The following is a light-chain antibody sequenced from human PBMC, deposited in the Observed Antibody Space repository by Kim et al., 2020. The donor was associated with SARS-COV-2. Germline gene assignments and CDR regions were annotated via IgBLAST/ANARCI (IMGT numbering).Light chain of an antibody. CDR1: TLPKQY. CDR2: KDS. V-gene: IGLV3-25*03. Sequence: PGQTARITCSGDTLPKQYAYWYQQKQGQAPVLVIYKDSERPSGIPERFSGSSSGTTVTLSITGVQAEDEADYYCQSADSSGAYKVFGGGTKLTVL. J-gene: IGLJ3*02. CDR3: QSADSSGAYKV.